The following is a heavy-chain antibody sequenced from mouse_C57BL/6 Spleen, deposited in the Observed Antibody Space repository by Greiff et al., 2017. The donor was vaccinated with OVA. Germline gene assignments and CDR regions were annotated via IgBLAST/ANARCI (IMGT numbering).Heavy chain of an antibody. D-gene: IGHD3-3*01. CDR3: TGARGY. CDR2: IDPETGGT. V-gene: IGHV1-15*01. CDR1: GYTFTDYE. J-gene: IGHJ2*01. Sequence: VQLVESGAELVRPGASVTLSCQASGYTFTDYEMHWVKPTPVHGLEWFGAIDPETGGTSYTQKFKGKAIRTADKSSSTAYMELRSVTSEDSAVYYWTGARGYWGQGTTLTVSS.